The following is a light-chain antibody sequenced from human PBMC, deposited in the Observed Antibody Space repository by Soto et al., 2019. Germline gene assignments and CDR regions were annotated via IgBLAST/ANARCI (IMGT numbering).Light chain of an antibody. CDR3: QQRSNWPLIT. Sequence: EIVLTQSPATLSLSPGERATLSCRASETIRNLLAWYQQRPGQAPRLLIYDASNRATGIPARFSGSGSGTDFTLTISSLEPEDFAVFYCQQRSNWPLITFGQGTRLEIK. CDR1: ETIRNL. CDR2: DAS. V-gene: IGKV3-11*01. J-gene: IGKJ5*01.